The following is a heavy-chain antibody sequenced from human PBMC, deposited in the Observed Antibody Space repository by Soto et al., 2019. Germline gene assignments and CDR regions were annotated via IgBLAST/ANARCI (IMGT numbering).Heavy chain of an antibody. Sequence: SETLSLTCSVSGGSMTGYYWSWIRQPAGKGLEWIGRIYRSGDTNYNPSLKSRVTMSVDTSKNKFSLKVSSVTAADTAVYFCARGAAAGVDYSMDVWGQGTTVTVSS. CDR2: IYRSGDT. J-gene: IGHJ6*02. D-gene: IGHD6-13*01. CDR1: GGSMTGYY. V-gene: IGHV4-4*07. CDR3: ARGAAAGVDYSMDV.